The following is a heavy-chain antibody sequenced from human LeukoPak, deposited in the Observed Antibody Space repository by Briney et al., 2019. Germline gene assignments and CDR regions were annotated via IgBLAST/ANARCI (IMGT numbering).Heavy chain of an antibody. Sequence: SETLSLTCTVSSGSISSGGYYWSWIRQHPGKGLEWIGHIYCSGSTSYNPSLKSRVTISVDTSKNHLSLKLSSVTAADTAVYYCARGGAAVPAHDYWGQGSLVTVSS. J-gene: IGHJ4*02. V-gene: IGHV4-31*03. CDR2: IYCSGST. CDR1: SGSISSGGYY. D-gene: IGHD2-21*02. CDR3: ARGGAAVPAHDY.